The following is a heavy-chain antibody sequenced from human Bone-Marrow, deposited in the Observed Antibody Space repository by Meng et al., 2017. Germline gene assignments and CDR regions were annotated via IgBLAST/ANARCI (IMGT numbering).Heavy chain of an antibody. CDR3: SGHVDY. CDR1: GFTFSNAW. V-gene: IGHV3-15*01. Sequence: LVESGGGFVKPGGSLRLSCAASGFTFSNAWMTWVRQAPGKGLEWIGRMKSNVDGGTVDYAAAVKGRFFISRDDSENTFYLQMNSLKTEDTAVYYCSGHVDYWDHGTLVTVSS. J-gene: IGHJ4*01. CDR2: MKSNVDGGTV.